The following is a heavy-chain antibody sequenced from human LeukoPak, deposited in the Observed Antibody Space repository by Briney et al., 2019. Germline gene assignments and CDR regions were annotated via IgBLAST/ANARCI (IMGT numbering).Heavy chain of an antibody. V-gene: IGHV4-61*01. CDR1: GGSVRSDISN. CDR3: ARAFGRGWLNY. Sequence: PSETLSLTCSVSGGSVRSDISNWSWIRQPPGKGLEWIGEINHSGSTNYNPSLKSRVTISVDTSKNQFSLKLSSVTAADTAVYYCARAFGRGWLNYWGQGTLVTVSS. J-gene: IGHJ4*02. CDR2: INHSGST. D-gene: IGHD5-24*01.